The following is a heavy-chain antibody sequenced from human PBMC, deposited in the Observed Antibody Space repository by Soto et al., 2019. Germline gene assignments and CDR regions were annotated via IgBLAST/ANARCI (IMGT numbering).Heavy chain of an antibody. V-gene: IGHV4-31*03. J-gene: IGHJ6*03. CDR3: ARDGGDITMVRGVINYYYYYMEV. Sequence: PSETLSLTCTVSGGSIGSGGYYWSWIRQHPGKGLEWIGYIYYSGSTYYNPSLKSRVTISVDTSKNQFSLKLSSVTAADTAVYYCARDGGDITMVRGVINYYYYYMEVWGKGPTVTVSS. CDR1: GGSIGSGGYY. D-gene: IGHD3-10*01. CDR2: IYYSGST.